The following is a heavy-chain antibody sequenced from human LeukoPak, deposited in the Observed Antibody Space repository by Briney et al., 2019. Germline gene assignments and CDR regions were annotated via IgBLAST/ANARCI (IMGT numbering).Heavy chain of an antibody. D-gene: IGHD5-12*01. J-gene: IGHJ3*02. V-gene: IGHV3-30*03. Sequence: PGGSLRLSCAASGFTFSSYWMSWVRQAPGKGLEWVAVISYDGSNKYYADSVKGRFTISRANSKNTLYLQMNSLRAEDTAVYYCARHYMYGGYVVQNAFDIWGQGTMVTVSS. CDR2: ISYDGSNK. CDR1: GFTFSSYW. CDR3: ARHYMYGGYVVQNAFDI.